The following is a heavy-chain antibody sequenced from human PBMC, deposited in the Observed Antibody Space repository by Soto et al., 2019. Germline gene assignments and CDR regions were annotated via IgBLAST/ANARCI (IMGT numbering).Heavy chain of an antibody. CDR3: ARDVGYGDYGLNWFDP. CDR1: GFTFSSYS. V-gene: IGHV3-48*01. J-gene: IGHJ5*02. CDR2: ISSSSSTI. Sequence: EVQLVESGGGLVQPGGSLRLSCAASGFTFSSYSMNWVRQAPGKGLEWVSYISSSSSTIYYADSVKGRFTISRDNAKNSLYLQMNSLRAEDTAVYYCARDVGYGDYGLNWFDPWGQGTLVTVSS. D-gene: IGHD4-17*01.